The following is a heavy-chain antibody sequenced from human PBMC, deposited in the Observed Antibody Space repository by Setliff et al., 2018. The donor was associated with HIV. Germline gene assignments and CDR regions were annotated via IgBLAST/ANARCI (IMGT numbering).Heavy chain of an antibody. CDR1: GFTVSERY. D-gene: IGHD6-19*01. Sequence: PGGSLRLSCAASGFTVSERYMSWIRQAPGKGLEWISYISSSSSSYTNYADSVRGRFTISRDSAKNSLYLQMDSLRAEDTAVYYCARLGAVAVRSAFDYWGQGTLVTV. V-gene: IGHV3-11*06. CDR2: ISSSSSSYT. CDR3: ARLGAVAVRSAFDY. J-gene: IGHJ4*02.